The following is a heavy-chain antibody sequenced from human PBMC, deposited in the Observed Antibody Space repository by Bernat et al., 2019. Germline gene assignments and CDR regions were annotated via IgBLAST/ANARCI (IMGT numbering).Heavy chain of an antibody. D-gene: IGHD5-12*01. J-gene: IGHJ3*02. CDR1: GGTFSSYA. V-gene: IGHV1-69*06. Sequence: QVQLVQSGAEVKKPGSSVKVSCKSSGGTFSSYAISWVRQAPGQGLEWMGGIIPIFGTANYAQKSQGRVTITADKATSTAYMELSSLRSEDTAVYYCAREAYSGYDCGAFDIWGQGTMVTVSS. CDR2: IIPIFGTA. CDR3: AREAYSGYDCGAFDI.